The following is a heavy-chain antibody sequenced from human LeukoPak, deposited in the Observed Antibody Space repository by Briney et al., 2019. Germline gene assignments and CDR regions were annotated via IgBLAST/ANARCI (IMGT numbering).Heavy chain of an antibody. D-gene: IGHD2-21*02. J-gene: IGHJ4*02. Sequence: GGSLSLSCAPSACNFANHGMSWVRQPARKGLEWVSAISGGGDITYYADSVKGRFAISRDNSKDTLFLQMHSLRPGDTAVYYCVREDTPATANYWGQGTLVTISS. V-gene: IGHV3-23*01. CDR3: VREDTPATANY. CDR1: ACNFANHG. CDR2: ISGGGDIT.